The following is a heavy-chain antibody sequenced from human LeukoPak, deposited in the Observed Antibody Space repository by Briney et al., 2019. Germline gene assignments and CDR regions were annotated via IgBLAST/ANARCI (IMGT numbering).Heavy chain of an antibody. CDR2: ISYDGSNI. CDR3: AKDRGYCSGGACRYFDF. D-gene: IGHD2-15*01. J-gene: IGHJ4*02. Sequence: PGGSLRLACVASGFTFNNYGMHWVRQAPGKGLEWVAVISYDGSNIYYADSVKGRFTISRDNSKNTLYLEMNSLRTEDTAQYYCAKDRGYCSGGACRYFDFWGQGTLVTVSS. V-gene: IGHV3-30*18. CDR1: GFTFNNYG.